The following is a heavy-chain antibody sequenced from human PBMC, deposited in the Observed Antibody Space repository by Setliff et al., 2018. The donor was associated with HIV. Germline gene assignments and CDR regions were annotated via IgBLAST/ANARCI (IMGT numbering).Heavy chain of an antibody. CDR1: GFTFSSYW. V-gene: IGHV3-7*01. CDR3: ARGPTGTSYYYYYMDV. CDR2: VRSDGGEI. D-gene: IGHD1-1*01. Sequence: GGSLRLSCAASGFTFSSYWMHWVRQAPGKGLEWVANVRSDGGEIYYADFVKGRFTISRENGRNSLYLQMNSLRAEDTAVYYCARGPTGTSYYYYYMDVWGKGTTVTVS. J-gene: IGHJ6*03.